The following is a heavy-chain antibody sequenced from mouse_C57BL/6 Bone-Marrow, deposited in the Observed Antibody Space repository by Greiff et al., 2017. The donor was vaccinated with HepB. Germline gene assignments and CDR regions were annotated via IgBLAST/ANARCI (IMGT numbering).Heavy chain of an antibody. CDR1: GYAFSSSW. CDR2: IYPGDGDT. J-gene: IGHJ3*01. D-gene: IGHD2-4*01. V-gene: IGHV1-82*01. Sequence: QVQLKESGPELVKPGASVKISCKASGYAFSSSWMNWVKQRPGKGLEWIGRIYPGDGDTNYNGKFKGKATLTADKSSSTAYMQLSSLTSEDSAVYFCARDYDYSWGQGTLVTVSA. CDR3: ARDYDYS.